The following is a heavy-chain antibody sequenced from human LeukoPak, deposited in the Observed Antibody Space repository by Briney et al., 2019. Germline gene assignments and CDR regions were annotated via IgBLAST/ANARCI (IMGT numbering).Heavy chain of an antibody. CDR1: GFTFSSYS. CDR2: ISSSSSYI. V-gene: IGHV3-21*04. J-gene: IGHJ4*02. Sequence: GGSLRLSCAASGFTFSSYSMNWVCQAPGKGLEWVSSISSSSSYIYYADSVKGRFTIFRDNSQNTLYLQMNSLRAEDTAVYYCAKDPDCTSGICYTFFDYWGQGTLVTVSS. CDR3: AKDPDCTSGICYTFFDY. D-gene: IGHD2-8*01.